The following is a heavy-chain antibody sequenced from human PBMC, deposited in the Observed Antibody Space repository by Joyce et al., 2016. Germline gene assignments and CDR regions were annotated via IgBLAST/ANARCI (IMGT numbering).Heavy chain of an antibody. J-gene: IGHJ4*02. Sequence: QVEESGGGVVQPGGSLSLSCTASGFTLSDYGMPWVRQAPGKGLEWVSFSSYHGTDEYYADPVKGRFTVSRDNSKNALYLQMNSPRVEDTALYFCVKAQDRASWPYFDFWGQGTLVTVSS. D-gene: IGHD2-2*01. CDR3: VKAQDRASWPYFDF. CDR1: GFTLSDYG. CDR2: SSYHGTDE. V-gene: IGHV3-30*18.